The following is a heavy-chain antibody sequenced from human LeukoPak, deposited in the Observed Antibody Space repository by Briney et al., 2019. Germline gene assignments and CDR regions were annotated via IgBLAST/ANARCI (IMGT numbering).Heavy chain of an antibody. D-gene: IGHD3-16*01. CDR3: AGPGGLRGLDS. V-gene: IGHV4-39*01. J-gene: IGHJ4*02. CDR1: GGSISRSSYY. CDR2: NYFGGST. Sequence: PSETLSLTCTVSGGSISRSSYYWAWIRQPPGKGLEWLGSNYFGGSTYYNPSLKSRVTISIDTSKNQFSLKLSSVTAADTAAYYCAGPGGLRGLDSWGQGTLVTVSS.